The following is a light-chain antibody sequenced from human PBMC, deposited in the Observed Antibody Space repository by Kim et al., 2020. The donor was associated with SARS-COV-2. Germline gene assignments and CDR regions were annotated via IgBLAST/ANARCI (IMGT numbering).Light chain of an antibody. CDR1: SGSIDDNY. CDR3: QSYNRSNVV. Sequence: GKTVTISCTRSSGSIDDNYVQWYQQRPGGDPTTVIYEDDQRPSGVSDRFSGSIDTSSNSASLTISGLKTEDEADYYCQSYNRSNVVFGGGTQLTVL. CDR2: EDD. J-gene: IGLJ2*01. V-gene: IGLV6-57*03.